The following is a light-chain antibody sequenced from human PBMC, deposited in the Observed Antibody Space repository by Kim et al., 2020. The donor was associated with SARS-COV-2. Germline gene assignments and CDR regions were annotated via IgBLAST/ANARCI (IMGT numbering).Light chain of an antibody. V-gene: IGKV1-16*02. CDR3: QQYKSYPRT. CDR1: QDINHY. J-gene: IGKJ4*01. Sequence: SASVGDTFTITCRASQDINHYLAWFQQKPGKAAKSLIYGTSNLRGGVPSKFSGSGSATDFTLTISSLQPEDFATYYCQQYKSYPRTFGGGTVVEIK. CDR2: GTS.